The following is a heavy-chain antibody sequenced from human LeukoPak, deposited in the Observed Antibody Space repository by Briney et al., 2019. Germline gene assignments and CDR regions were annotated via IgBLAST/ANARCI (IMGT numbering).Heavy chain of an antibody. Sequence: PGGSLRLSCAASGFTFSSYNMDWVRQAPGKGLEWVSSITSSSSHIYYADSVKGRFTVSRDNAKNSLYLQMNSLRAEDTAVYYCARDESDYYSAVLFHYWGQGTLVTVSS. CDR3: ARDESDYYSAVLFHY. CDR1: GFTFSSYN. CDR2: ITSSSSHI. V-gene: IGHV3-21*01. D-gene: IGHD3-22*01. J-gene: IGHJ1*01.